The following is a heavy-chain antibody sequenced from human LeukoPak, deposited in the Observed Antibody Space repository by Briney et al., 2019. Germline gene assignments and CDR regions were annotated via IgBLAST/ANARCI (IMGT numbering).Heavy chain of an antibody. Sequence: GGCLRLSCAASGFIVSSNYMSWVRQAPGKGLEWVSVIYSGGSTYYADSVKGRFTISRDNSKNTLYLQMNSLRAEDTAVYYCARDIGPGYSSGFNWGQGTLVTVSS. V-gene: IGHV3-53*01. CDR2: IYSGGST. J-gene: IGHJ4*02. CDR3: ARDIGPGYSSGFN. D-gene: IGHD2-8*02. CDR1: GFIVSSNY.